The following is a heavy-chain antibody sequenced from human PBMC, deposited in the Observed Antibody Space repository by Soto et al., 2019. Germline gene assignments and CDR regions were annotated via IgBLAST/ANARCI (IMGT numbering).Heavy chain of an antibody. CDR1: GYSFTSYW. CDR3: ARTSTYSGYAKGHYGDYENPDAFDI. J-gene: IGHJ3*02. V-gene: IGHV5-51*01. D-gene: IGHD4-17*01. CDR2: IYPGDSDT. Sequence: GESLKISCNGSGYSFTSYWIGWARQMPGKGLEWMGIIYPGDSDTRYSPSFQGQVTISADKSISTAYLQWSSLKASDTAMYYCARTSTYSGYAKGHYGDYENPDAFDIWGQGTMVTVSS.